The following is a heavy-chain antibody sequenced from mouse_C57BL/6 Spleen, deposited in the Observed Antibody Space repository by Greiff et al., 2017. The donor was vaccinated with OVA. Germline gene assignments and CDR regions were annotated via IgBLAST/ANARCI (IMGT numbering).Heavy chain of an antibody. Sequence: VQLQQSGPELVKPGASVKISCKASGYSFTSYYIHWVKQRPGQGLEWIGWIYPGSGNTKYNEKFKGKATLTADTSSSTAYMQLSSLTSEDSAVYYCAREDDYDGWFAYWGQGTLVTVCA. V-gene: IGHV1-66*01. CDR1: GYSFTSYY. CDR3: AREDDYDGWFAY. J-gene: IGHJ3*01. CDR2: IYPGSGNT. D-gene: IGHD2-4*01.